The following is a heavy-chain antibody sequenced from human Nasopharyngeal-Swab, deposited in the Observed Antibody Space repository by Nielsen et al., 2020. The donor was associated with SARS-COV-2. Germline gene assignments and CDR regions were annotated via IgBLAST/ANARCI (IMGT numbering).Heavy chain of an antibody. CDR1: GFTFSSYA. J-gene: IGHJ3*02. D-gene: IGHD3-16*01. V-gene: IGHV3-30*14. CDR2: ISYDGSNK. CDR3: ARAVIGGVMDQDAFDI. Sequence: GGSLRLSCAASGFTFSSYAMHWVRQAPGKGLEWVAVISYDGSNKYYADSVKGRFTISRDNSKNTMYLQMNNLRGDDMAVYYCARAVIGGVMDQDAFDIWGQGTLVTVSS.